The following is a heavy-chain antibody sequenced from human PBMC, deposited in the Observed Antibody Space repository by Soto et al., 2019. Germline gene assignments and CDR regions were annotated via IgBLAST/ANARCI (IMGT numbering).Heavy chain of an antibody. CDR2: IYPGDSDT. CDR1: GYSFTSYW. J-gene: IGHJ6*02. CDR3: ARLDSISSPTSYGMDV. V-gene: IGHV5-51*01. D-gene: IGHD6-6*01. Sequence: GESLKISCKGSGYSFTSYWIGWVRQMPGKGLEWMGIIYPGDSDTRYSPSFQGQVTISADKSISTAYLQWSSLKASDTAMYYCARLDSISSPTSYGMDVWGQGTTVTVSS.